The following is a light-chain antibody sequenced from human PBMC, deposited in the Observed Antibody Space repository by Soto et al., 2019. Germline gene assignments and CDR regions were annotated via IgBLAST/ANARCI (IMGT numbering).Light chain of an antibody. CDR2: KVS. CDR3: MQGTPWPPT. J-gene: IGKJ1*01. Sequence: DVVMTQSPLSLPVTLGQPASISCRSSQSLVYIDGNTFLNWFQQRPGQSPRRLIYKVSNRDSGVPDRFSGSGSATEFTLEISRVEAEDVGIYYCMQGTPWPPTFGQGTKVEIK. V-gene: IGKV2-30*01. CDR1: QSLVYIDGNTF.